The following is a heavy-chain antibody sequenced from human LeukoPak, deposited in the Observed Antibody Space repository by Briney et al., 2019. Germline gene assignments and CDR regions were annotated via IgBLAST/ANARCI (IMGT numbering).Heavy chain of an antibody. D-gene: IGHD3-9*01. V-gene: IGHV4-4*07. J-gene: IGHJ6*03. CDR1: GGSISSSY. CDR2: IYISGIT. CDR3: AREHNEIFGDDGNYMDL. Sequence: SETLSLTCTVFGGSISSSYWNWLRQPAGKGLEWIGRIYISGITSYNPSLKSRLIMSVDTSKNQFSLELNSVTAGDRAVYYCAREHNEIFGDDGNYMDLWGKGTTVTVSS.